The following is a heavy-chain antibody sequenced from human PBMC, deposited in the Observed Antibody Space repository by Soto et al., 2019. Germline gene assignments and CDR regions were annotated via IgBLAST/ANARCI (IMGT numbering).Heavy chain of an antibody. CDR1: GFTFSSYA. CDR2: VSRSGDNT. Sequence: GGSLRLSCAASGFTFSSYAMSWVRQAPGEGLEWVSAVSRSGDNTYYADSVKGRFTIPRDNSKNTLYLQMNSLRAEDTAVYYCAKDFGHYDILTGYPTFGSWGQGTLVTVSS. J-gene: IGHJ4*02. CDR3: AKDFGHYDILTGYPTFGS. D-gene: IGHD3-9*01. V-gene: IGHV3-23*01.